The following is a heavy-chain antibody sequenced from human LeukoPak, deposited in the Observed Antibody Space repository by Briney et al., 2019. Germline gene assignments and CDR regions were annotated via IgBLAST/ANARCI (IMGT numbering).Heavy chain of an antibody. J-gene: IGHJ5*02. CDR3: ARDSGRWFDP. CDR1: GYTFTSYD. V-gene: IGHV1-8*01. Sequence: ASVKVSCKASGYTFTSYDINWVRQATGQGLEWMGWMNPNSGNTGYAQKFQGWVTMTRDTSISTAYMELSRLRSDDTAVYYCARDSGRWFDPWGQGTLVTVSS. D-gene: IGHD3-10*01. CDR2: MNPNSGNT.